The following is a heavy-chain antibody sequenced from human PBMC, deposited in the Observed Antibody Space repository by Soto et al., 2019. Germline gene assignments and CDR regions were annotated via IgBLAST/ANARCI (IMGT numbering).Heavy chain of an antibody. V-gene: IGHV3-23*01. Sequence: GGSLRLSCAASGFTFSSYAMSWVRQAPGKGLEWVSAISGSGGSTYYADSVKGRFTISRDNAQNSLYLHMNSLRGEDTAVYYCARGAIRGYSYGHSDYWGQGTLVTVSS. CDR1: GFTFSSYA. J-gene: IGHJ4*02. CDR3: ARGAIRGYSYGHSDY. CDR2: ISGSGGST. D-gene: IGHD5-18*01.